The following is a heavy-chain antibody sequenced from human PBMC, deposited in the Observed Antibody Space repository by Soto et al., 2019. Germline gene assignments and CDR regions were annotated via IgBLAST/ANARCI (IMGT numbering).Heavy chain of an antibody. CDR1: GFTFRTYG. J-gene: IGHJ3*01. Sequence: QAGGSLRLSCAASGFTFRTYGMSWVRQPPGKGLEWVSAISGSGASTYYVDSVKGRFTISRDNSKNTLYLQMNSLRAEDTALYYCAKYPAYYDSSGPSFDAFDVWGQGTMVTVSS. CDR2: ISGSGAST. CDR3: AKYPAYYDSSGPSFDAFDV. V-gene: IGHV3-23*01. D-gene: IGHD3-22*01.